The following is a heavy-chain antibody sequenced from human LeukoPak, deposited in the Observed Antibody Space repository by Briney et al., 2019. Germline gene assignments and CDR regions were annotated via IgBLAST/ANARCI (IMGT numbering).Heavy chain of an antibody. CDR2: ISSSSSYI. J-gene: IGHJ4*02. D-gene: IGHD1-26*01. CDR1: GFTFSSYS. Sequence: GGSLRLSCAASGFTFSSYSMNWVRQAPGKGLEWVSSISSSSSYIYYADSVKGRFTISRDNAKNSLYLQMNSLRAEDTAVYYCARRSVSGSYVFDYWGQGTLVTVSS. CDR3: ARRSVSGSYVFDY. V-gene: IGHV3-21*01.